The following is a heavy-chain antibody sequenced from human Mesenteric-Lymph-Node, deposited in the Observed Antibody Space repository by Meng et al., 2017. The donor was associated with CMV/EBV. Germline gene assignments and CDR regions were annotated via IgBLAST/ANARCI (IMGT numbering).Heavy chain of an antibody. CDR1: GGSFSGYY. D-gene: IGHD2-2*01. CDR2: INHSGST. J-gene: IGHJ3*02. CDR3: ARGRRRGYCSSTSCPGAFDI. V-gene: IGHV4-34*01. Sequence: SETLSLTCAVYGGSFSGYYWSWIRQPLGKGLEWIGEINHSGSTNYNPSLKSRVTISVDTSKNQFSLKLSSVTAADTAVYYCARGRRRGYCSSTSCPGAFDIWGQGTMVTVSS.